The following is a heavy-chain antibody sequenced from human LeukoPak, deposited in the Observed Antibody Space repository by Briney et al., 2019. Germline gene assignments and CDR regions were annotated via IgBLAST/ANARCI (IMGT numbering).Heavy chain of an antibody. CDR1: GYTFTSYG. V-gene: IGHV1-18*01. CDR3: ARALTTVTRYYFDY. J-gene: IGHJ4*02. D-gene: IGHD4-17*01. Sequence: ASVKVSCKASGYTFTSYGISWVRQAPGQGLEWMGWISAYNGNTNYAQKFQGRVTITADKSTSTAYMELSSLRSEDTAVYYCARALTTVTRYYFDYWGQGTLVTVSS. CDR2: ISAYNGNT.